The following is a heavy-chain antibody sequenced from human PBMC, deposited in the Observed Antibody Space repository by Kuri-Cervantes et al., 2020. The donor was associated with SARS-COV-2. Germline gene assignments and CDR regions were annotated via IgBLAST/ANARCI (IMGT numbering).Heavy chain of an antibody. Sequence: GGSLRLSCAASGFTFSSYAMSWVRQAPGKGLEWVSAISGSGGSTYYADSVKGRFTISRDNSKNTLYLQMNSLRAEDTAVYYCAKGPYYDFWSGYYTTGLFDYYGMDVWGQGTTVTV. J-gene: IGHJ6*02. CDR1: GFTFSSYA. D-gene: IGHD3-3*01. V-gene: IGHV3-23*01. CDR3: AKGPYYDFWSGYYTTGLFDYYGMDV. CDR2: ISGSGGST.